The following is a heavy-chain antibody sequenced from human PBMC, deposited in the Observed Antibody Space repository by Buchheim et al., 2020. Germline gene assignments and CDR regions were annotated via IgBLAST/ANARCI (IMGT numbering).Heavy chain of an antibody. CDR1: GFTFSSYG. CDR3: AREREEYSSGWYYFDY. J-gene: IGHJ4*02. D-gene: IGHD6-19*01. CDR2: IWYDGSNK. Sequence: QVQLVESGGGVVQPGRSLRLSCAASGFTFSSYGMHWVRQAPGKGLEWVAVIWYDGSNKYYADSVKGRFTISRDNSKNTLYLQMNSLRAEDTAVYYCAREREEYSSGWYYFDYWGQGTL. V-gene: IGHV3-33*01.